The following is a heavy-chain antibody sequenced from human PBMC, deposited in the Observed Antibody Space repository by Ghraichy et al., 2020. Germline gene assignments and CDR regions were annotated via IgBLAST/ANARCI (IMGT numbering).Heavy chain of an antibody. Sequence: GQSLNISCKGSGYSFTSYWIGWVRQMPGKGLEWMGIIYPGDSDTRYSPSFQGQVTISADKSISTAYLQWSSLKASDTAMYYCARHGDGYNYWYYFDYWGQGTLVTVSS. V-gene: IGHV5-51*01. D-gene: IGHD5-24*01. CDR2: IYPGDSDT. CDR3: ARHGDGYNYWYYFDY. J-gene: IGHJ4*02. CDR1: GYSFTSYW.